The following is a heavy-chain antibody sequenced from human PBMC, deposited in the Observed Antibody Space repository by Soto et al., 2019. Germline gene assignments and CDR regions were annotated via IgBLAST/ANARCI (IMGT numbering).Heavy chain of an antibody. J-gene: IGHJ4*02. D-gene: IGHD5-12*01. CDR1: GYTFTAYY. V-gene: IGHV1-2*02. Sequence: QVQLVQSGAELKKPGASMKVSCKASGYTFTAYYIHWVRQAPGQGLEWMGWISPHSGGTNYAQKFQGRVTRTRDTSITTVYMELSRLRSDDTAVYFCAKDSMSGYDYHSFDFWGQGALVTVSS. CDR2: ISPHSGGT. CDR3: AKDSMSGYDYHSFDF.